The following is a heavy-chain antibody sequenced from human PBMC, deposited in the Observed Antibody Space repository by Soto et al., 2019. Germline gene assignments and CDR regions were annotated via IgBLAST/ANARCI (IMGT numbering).Heavy chain of an antibody. J-gene: IGHJ1*01. CDR3: ARLIGNSWLDC. CDR2: TYYRSRWQT. Sequence: QVQLQQSGPALVKPSQTLSLTCAISGDSVSSNDATWDWIRQSPSRVLEWMGRTYYRSRWQTDYAISVKSRISINPDTSNNQVPLQLKSVPPDDTAVYYCARLIGNSWLDCWGQGTLVTFSS. CDR1: GDSVSSNDAT. V-gene: IGHV6-1*01. D-gene: IGHD6-13*01.